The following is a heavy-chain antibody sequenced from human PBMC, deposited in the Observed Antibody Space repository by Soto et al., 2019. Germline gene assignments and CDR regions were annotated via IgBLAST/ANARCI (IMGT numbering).Heavy chain of an antibody. J-gene: IGHJ6*02. CDR1: GGSFSGYY. V-gene: IGHV4-34*01. CDR3: ARVRRSGRTTATSYYYYYGMDD. D-gene: IGHD3-3*01. Sequence: QVQLQQWGAGLLKPSETLSLTCAVYGGSFSGYYWSWIRQPPGKGLEWIGEINDSGSTNYNPSLKCRVTISVDTSKNQFSLKLSSVTAADTAVYYCARVRRSGRTTATSYYYYYGMDDWGQGTTVTVSS. CDR2: INDSGST.